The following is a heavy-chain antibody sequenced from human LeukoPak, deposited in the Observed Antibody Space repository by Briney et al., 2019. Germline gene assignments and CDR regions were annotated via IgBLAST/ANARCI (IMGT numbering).Heavy chain of an antibody. CDR2: IWYDGSNK. CDR3: ARDLYCSGGSCLWKHYYYYYGMDV. Sequence: PGGSLRLSCAASGFTFSSYGMHWVRQAPGKGLEWVAVIWYDGSNKYCADSVKGRFTISRDNSKNTLYLQMNSLRAEDTAVYYCARDLYCSGGSCLWKHYYYYYGMDVWGQGTTVTVSS. V-gene: IGHV3-33*01. D-gene: IGHD2-15*01. J-gene: IGHJ6*02. CDR1: GFTFSSYG.